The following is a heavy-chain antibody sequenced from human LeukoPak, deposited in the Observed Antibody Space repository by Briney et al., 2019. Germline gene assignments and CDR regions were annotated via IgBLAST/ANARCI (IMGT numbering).Heavy chain of an antibody. J-gene: IGHJ2*01. Sequence: SETLSLTCTVSGGSISSYYWSWIRQPPGKGLEWIGYIYTSGSTNYNPSLKSRVTISVDTSKNQFSLKLSSVTAADTAVYYCARRMVQPGDWYFDLWGRGTLVTVSS. D-gene: IGHD2-8*01. V-gene: IGHV4-4*09. CDR3: ARRMVQPGDWYFDL. CDR1: GGSISSYY. CDR2: IYTSGST.